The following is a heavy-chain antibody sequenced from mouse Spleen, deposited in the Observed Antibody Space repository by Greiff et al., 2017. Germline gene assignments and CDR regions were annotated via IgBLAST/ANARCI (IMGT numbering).Heavy chain of an antibody. J-gene: IGHJ4*01. V-gene: IGHV7-3*02. CDR2: IRNKANGYTT. Sequence: EVKLMESGGGLVQPGGSLRLSCATSGFTFTDYYMSWVRQPPGKALEWLGFIRNKANGYTTEYSASVKGRFTISRDNSQSILYLQMNTLRAEDSATYYCARDAGRDAMDYWGQGTSVTVSS. CDR1: GFTFTDYY. CDR3: ARDAGRDAMDY. D-gene: IGHD3-3*01.